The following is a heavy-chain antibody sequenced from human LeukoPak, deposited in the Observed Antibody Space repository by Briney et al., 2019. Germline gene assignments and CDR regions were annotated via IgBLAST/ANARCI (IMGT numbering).Heavy chain of an antibody. D-gene: IGHD6-19*01. V-gene: IGHV1-2*02. J-gene: IGHJ3*02. CDR2: INPNSGGT. CDR1: GYTFTGYY. Sequence: ASVKVSCKASGYTFTGYYMHWVRQAPGQGLEWMGWINPNSGGTNFAQRFQGRVAMTRDTSISTAYMELSRLSSDDTAVYYCARELAVAGLHDAFDIWGQGTLVTVSS. CDR3: ARELAVAGLHDAFDI.